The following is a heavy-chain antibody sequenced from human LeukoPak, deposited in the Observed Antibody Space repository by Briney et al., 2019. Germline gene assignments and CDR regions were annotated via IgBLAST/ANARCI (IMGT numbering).Heavy chain of an antibody. D-gene: IGHD2-2*01. CDR2: INPNSGDT. CDR1: GYTFTDHY. Sequence: ASVKVSCKASGYTFTDHYLHWVRQAPGQGFEWMGWINPNSGDTNYAQKFQGRVTMTRDTSISTAHTEMSRLRSDDTAVYYCARANFLYCSSTTCLFDYWGQGTLVTVSS. J-gene: IGHJ4*02. CDR3: ARANFLYCSSTTCLFDY. V-gene: IGHV1-2*02.